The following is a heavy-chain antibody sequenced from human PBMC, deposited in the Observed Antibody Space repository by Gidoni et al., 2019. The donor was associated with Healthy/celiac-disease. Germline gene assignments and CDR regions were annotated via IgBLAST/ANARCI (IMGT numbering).Heavy chain of an antibody. V-gene: IGHV3-53*02. CDR1: GFTVSSNY. Sequence: EVQLVETGGGLIQPGGSLRLSCAASGFTVSSNYMSWVRQAPGKGLEWVSVIYSGGSTYYADSVKGRFTISRDNSKNTLYLQMNSLRAEDTAVYYCARSMPSRFGAFDIWGQGTMVTVSS. D-gene: IGHD3-3*02. J-gene: IGHJ3*02. CDR2: IYSGGST. CDR3: ARSMPSRFGAFDI.